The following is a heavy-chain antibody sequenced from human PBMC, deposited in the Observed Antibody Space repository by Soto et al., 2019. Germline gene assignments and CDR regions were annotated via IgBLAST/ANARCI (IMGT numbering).Heavy chain of an antibody. J-gene: IGHJ5*02. V-gene: IGHV1-46*03. CDR2: INPSGGST. CDR3: ARDLRITMVRGVITPYLYNWFDP. Sequence: ASVKVSCKASGYTFISYYMHWVRQAPGQGLEWMGIINPSGGSTSYAQKFQGRVTMTRDTSTSTVYMELSSLRSEDTAVYYCARDLRITMVRGVITPYLYNWFDPWGQGTLVTVSS. D-gene: IGHD3-10*01. CDR1: GYTFISYY.